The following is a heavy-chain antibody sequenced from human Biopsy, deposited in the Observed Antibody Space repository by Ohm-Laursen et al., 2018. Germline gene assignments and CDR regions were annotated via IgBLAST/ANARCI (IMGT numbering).Heavy chain of an antibody. CDR3: ARGPHSGSHSCFDY. CDR2: IIPMFGTA. J-gene: IGHJ4*02. V-gene: IGHV1-69*01. CDR1: GGTFINYA. D-gene: IGHD1-26*01. Sequence: GSSVKVSCKASGGTFINYAISWVRQAPGQGLEWMGGIIPMFGTANYAQMFQGRVTISAYESTSTSYMELSSLTTEDTAIYYCARGPHSGSHSCFDYWGRGTLVTVSS.